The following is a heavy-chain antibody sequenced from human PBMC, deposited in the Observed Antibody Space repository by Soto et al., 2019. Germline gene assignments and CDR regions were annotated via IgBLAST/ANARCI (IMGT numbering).Heavy chain of an antibody. CDR1: GFSLSTSGVG. CDR2: IYWDDDK. V-gene: IGHV2-5*02. CDR3: AHRTIENWFDP. J-gene: IGHJ5*02. D-gene: IGHD3-3*01. Sequence: QITLKESGPTLVKPTQTLTLTCTFSGFSLSTSGVGVGWIRQPPGKALEWLALIYWDDDKRYSPSLKSRLTISKDPSKIQVVLTMTNMDPVDTATYYCAHRTIENWFDPWGQGTLVTVSS.